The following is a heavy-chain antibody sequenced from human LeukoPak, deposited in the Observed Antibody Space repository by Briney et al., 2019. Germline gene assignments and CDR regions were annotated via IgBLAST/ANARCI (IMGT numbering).Heavy chain of an antibody. CDR2: IYYSGST. D-gene: IGHD6-6*01. V-gene: IGHV4-59*08. CDR1: GGSISSYY. J-gene: IGHJ5*02. CDR3: ARRHQGYSSSYNWFDP. Sequence: PSETLSLTCTVSGGSISSYYWSWIRQPPGKGLEWIGYIYYSGSTNYNPSLKSRVTISVDTSKNQFSLKLSSVTAADTAVYYCARRHQGYSSSYNWFDPWGQGTLVTVSS.